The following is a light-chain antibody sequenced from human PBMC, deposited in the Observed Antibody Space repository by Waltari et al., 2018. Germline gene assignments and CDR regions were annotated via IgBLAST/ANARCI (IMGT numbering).Light chain of an antibody. Sequence: QSVLTQPPSASGTPGQRVTISCSGSSSNIGSNTVNWYQQPPGTAPKLLIYSNNQRPAGAPDRFSGSKSGTPASLAISGLQSEDEADYYCAAWDDSLKGVFGGGTKLTVL. J-gene: IGLJ3*02. V-gene: IGLV1-44*01. CDR1: SSNIGSNT. CDR3: AAWDDSLKGV. CDR2: SNN.